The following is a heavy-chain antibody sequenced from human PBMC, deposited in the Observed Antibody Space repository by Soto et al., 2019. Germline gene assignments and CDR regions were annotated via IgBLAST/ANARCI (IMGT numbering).Heavy chain of an antibody. Sequence: GGSLRLSCAASGFTFSTYAMSWVRQAPGKGLEWVSTTSGSGGSTYYTESVKGRFTISRDNSQNTLYLQMNSLRVEDTAVYYCAKGDTQGYFTSNLSFYYYGLDVWGQGTTVTVSS. D-gene: IGHD2-2*01. V-gene: IGHV3-23*01. CDR2: TSGSGGST. CDR1: GFTFSTYA. CDR3: AKGDTQGYFTSNLSFYYYGLDV. J-gene: IGHJ6*02.